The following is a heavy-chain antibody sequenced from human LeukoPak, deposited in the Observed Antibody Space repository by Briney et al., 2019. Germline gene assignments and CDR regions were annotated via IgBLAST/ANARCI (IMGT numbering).Heavy chain of an antibody. Sequence: SCKASGYTFTSYYMHWVRQAPGKGLEWVAVIGSDAITKYYADFVKGRFTISRDNSKDTLYLQMNSLRAEDTAVYYCARETDYYGSGADRSAFDIWGQGTMVTVSS. CDR3: ARETDYYGSGADRSAFDI. D-gene: IGHD3-10*01. V-gene: IGHV3-30*03. CDR2: IGSDAITK. CDR1: GYTFTSYY. J-gene: IGHJ3*02.